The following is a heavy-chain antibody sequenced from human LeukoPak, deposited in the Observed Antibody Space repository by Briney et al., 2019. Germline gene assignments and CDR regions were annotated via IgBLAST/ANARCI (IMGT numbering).Heavy chain of an antibody. Sequence: GGSLRLSCAVSGFTFSSYSMNWVRQAPGKGLEWVSYISSSSSTIYYADSVKGRFTISRDNAKNSLYLQMNSLRAEDTAVYYCARWGYGSGPINDYWGQGTLVTVSS. CDR2: ISSSSSTI. V-gene: IGHV3-48*01. CDR1: GFTFSSYS. D-gene: IGHD3-10*01. CDR3: ARWGYGSGPINDY. J-gene: IGHJ4*02.